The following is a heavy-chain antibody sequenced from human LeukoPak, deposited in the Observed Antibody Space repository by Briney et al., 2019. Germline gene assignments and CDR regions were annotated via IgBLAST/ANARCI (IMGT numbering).Heavy chain of an antibody. Sequence: PGGSLRLSRAASGFTVSTNYMSWVRQAPGKGLEWVSIIHSGGNTFYADSVKGRFTISSDNSKNTMSLQMNSLRAEDTAVYYCVSHSDSLTSYSFDYWGQGTLVTVSS. CDR1: GFTVSTNY. CDR2: IHSGGNT. CDR3: VSHSDSLTSYSFDY. V-gene: IGHV3-53*01. J-gene: IGHJ4*02. D-gene: IGHD3-9*01.